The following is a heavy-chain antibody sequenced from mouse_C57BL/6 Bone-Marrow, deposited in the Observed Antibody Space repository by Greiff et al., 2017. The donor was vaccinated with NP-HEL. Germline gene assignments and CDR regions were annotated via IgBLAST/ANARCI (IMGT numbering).Heavy chain of an antibody. CDR2: IYPSDSET. Sequence: VQLQQPGAELVRPGSSVKLSCKASGYTFTSYWMDWVKQRPGQGLEWIGNIYPSDSETHYNQKFKDKATLTVDKSSSTAYMQLSSLTSEDSAVYYCAREGTYCSNYSWFAYWGQGTLVTVSA. V-gene: IGHV1-61*01. J-gene: IGHJ3*01. D-gene: IGHD2-5*01. CDR1: GYTFTSYW. CDR3: AREGTYCSNYSWFAY.